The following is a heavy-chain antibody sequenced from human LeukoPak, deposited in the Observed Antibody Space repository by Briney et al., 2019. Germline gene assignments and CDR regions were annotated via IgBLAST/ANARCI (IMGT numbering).Heavy chain of an antibody. Sequence: ASVKVSCKASGYMFTGYYMHWVRQAPGQGLEWMGWINPNSGGTNYAQKFQGRVTMTRDTSISTAYMELSSLRSDDTAVYYCARDLHYYVAMDVWGQGTTVTVSS. CDR2: INPNSGGT. D-gene: IGHD3-10*02. J-gene: IGHJ6*02. CDR3: ARDLHYYVAMDV. V-gene: IGHV1-2*02. CDR1: GYMFTGYY.